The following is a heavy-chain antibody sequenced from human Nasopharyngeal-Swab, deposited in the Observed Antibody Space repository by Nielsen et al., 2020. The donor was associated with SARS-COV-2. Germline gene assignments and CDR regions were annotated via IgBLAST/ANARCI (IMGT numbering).Heavy chain of an antibody. J-gene: IGHJ6*03. Sequence: WVRQAPGQGLEWMGWINTNTGNPTYAQGFTGRFVFSLDTSVSTAYLQISSLKAEDTAVYYCARDAVLLWFGELSWHYYYYMDVWGKGTMVTVSS. CDR2: INTNTGNP. CDR3: ARDAVLLWFGELSWHYYYYMDV. D-gene: IGHD3-10*01. V-gene: IGHV7-4-1*02.